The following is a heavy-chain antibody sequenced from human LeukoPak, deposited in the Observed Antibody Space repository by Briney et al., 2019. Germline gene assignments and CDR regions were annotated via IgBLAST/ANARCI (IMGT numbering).Heavy chain of an antibody. V-gene: IGHV4-39*07. Sequence: SETLSLTCTVSGGSISSSSYYWGWIRQPPGKGLEWIGSIYYSGSTYYNPSLKSRVTISVDTSKNQFSLKLSSVTAADTAVYYCARVRGYGDNDYWGQGTLVTVSS. CDR3: ARVRGYGDNDY. CDR1: GGSISSSSYY. J-gene: IGHJ4*02. D-gene: IGHD4-23*01. CDR2: IYYSGST.